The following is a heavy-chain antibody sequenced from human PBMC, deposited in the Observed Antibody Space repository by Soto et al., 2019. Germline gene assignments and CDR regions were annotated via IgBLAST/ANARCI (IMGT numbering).Heavy chain of an antibody. V-gene: IGHV4-59*01. Sequence: SETLSLTCTVPSISSYYWSWIRQPPGKGLEWIGQIYFTGNANYNPSLKSRVTMSVDTSQNQFSLKLTSVTAADTAVYYCARYIGAIGRYYYGMDVWGQGTTVTVSS. D-gene: IGHD6-13*01. CDR2: IYFTGNA. CDR1: SISSYY. J-gene: IGHJ6*02. CDR3: ARYIGAIGRYYYGMDV.